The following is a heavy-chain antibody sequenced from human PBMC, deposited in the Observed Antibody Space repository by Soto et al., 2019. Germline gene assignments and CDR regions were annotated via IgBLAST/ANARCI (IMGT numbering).Heavy chain of an antibody. CDR1: GYTFTSYA. CDR2: INAGNGNT. Sequence: ASVKVSCKASGYTFTSYAMHWVRQAPGQRLEWMGWINAGNGNTKYSQKFQGRVTITRDTSASTAYMELSSLRSEDTAVYYCAIELVLRYFGPHYYYYGMDVWGQGTTVTVSS. D-gene: IGHD3-9*01. CDR3: AIELVLRYFGPHYYYYGMDV. J-gene: IGHJ6*02. V-gene: IGHV1-3*01.